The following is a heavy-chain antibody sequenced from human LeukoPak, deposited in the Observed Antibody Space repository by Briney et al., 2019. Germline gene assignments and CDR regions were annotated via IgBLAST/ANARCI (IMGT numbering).Heavy chain of an antibody. Sequence: SETLSLTCTVSGGSISGYYWSCIRQPPGKGLEWIGYIYYSGSTNYNPSLKSRVTISVDTSKNQFSLKLSSVTPADTAVYYCARGGMATIWDYWGQGTLVTVSS. CDR1: GGSISGYY. CDR2: IYYSGST. D-gene: IGHD5-24*01. CDR3: ARGGMATIWDY. V-gene: IGHV4-59*01. J-gene: IGHJ4*02.